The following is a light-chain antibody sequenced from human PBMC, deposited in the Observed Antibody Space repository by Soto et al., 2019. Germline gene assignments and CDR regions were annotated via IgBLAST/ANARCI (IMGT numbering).Light chain of an antibody. CDR3: QQTNTFLPLT. V-gene: IGKV1-12*01. CDR2: AAS. J-gene: IGKJ4*01. Sequence: DIQMTQSPSSVSASVGDRVTITCRARQGISNWLAWYQQQPGKAPKLLIYAASSLQSGVPSRFSGGGSGTHFTLIVSSLQPEDFATYYCQQTNTFLPLTFGGGTKVEIK. CDR1: QGISNW.